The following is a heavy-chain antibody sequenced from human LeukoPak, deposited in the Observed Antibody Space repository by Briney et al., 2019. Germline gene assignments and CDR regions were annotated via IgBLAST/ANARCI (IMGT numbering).Heavy chain of an antibody. CDR2: INPSGSST. Sequence: GASVKVSCKASGYSFTSYYMHWVRQAPGQGLEWMGLINPSGSSTTYAQRFQGRVTMTRDNSTSTDYMELTSLTSDDTAMYYCARDNWVGETSWWFDPWGQGTLVTVSS. J-gene: IGHJ5*02. V-gene: IGHV1-46*01. CDR3: ARDNWVGETSWWFDP. D-gene: IGHD1-26*01. CDR1: GYSFTSYY.